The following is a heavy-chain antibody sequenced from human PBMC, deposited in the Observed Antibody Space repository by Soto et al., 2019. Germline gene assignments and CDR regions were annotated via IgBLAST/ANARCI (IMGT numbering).Heavy chain of an antibody. CDR1: GGSFSGYY. CDR3: ARVNDIVVGTRVDY. CDR2: INHSGST. D-gene: IGHD2-2*01. Sequence: QVQLQQWGAGLLKPSETLSLTCAVYGGSFSGYYWSWIRQPPGKGLEWIGEINHSGSTNYNPSSSSRVTISVDPSKNQFSLKLSLVTAADTAVYYCARVNDIVVGTRVDYWGQGTLVTVSS. V-gene: IGHV4-34*01. J-gene: IGHJ4*02.